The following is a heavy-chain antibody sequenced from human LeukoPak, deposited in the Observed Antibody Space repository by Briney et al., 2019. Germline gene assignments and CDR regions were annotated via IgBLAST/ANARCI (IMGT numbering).Heavy chain of an antibody. CDR1: GYTFTTYD. V-gene: IGHV1-8*01. J-gene: IGHJ6*02. Sequence: ASVKVSCKASGYTFTTYDINWVRQATGQGPEWMGWMKPSSGNTGYAQKFQDRVTMTRDTSINTAYMELTSLTSEDTAVYYCARSERFYDFWSGYFVGRPYGMDVWGQGTTVTVSS. CDR3: ARSERFYDFWSGYFVGRPYGMDV. CDR2: MKPSSGNT. D-gene: IGHD3-3*01.